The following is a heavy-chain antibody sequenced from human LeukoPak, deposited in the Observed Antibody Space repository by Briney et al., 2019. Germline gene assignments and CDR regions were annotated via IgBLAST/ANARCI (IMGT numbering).Heavy chain of an antibody. CDR2: IYPGDSDT. J-gene: IGHJ4*02. V-gene: IGHV5-51*01. CDR3: ARHEADYGDPFDY. Sequence: GESLKISCKGPGYSFTSYWIGWVRPMPGKGLEWMGIIYPGDSDTRYSPSFQGQVTISADKSISTAYLQWSSLKASDTAMYYCARHEADYGDPFDYWGQGTLVTVSS. D-gene: IGHD4-17*01. CDR1: GYSFTSYW.